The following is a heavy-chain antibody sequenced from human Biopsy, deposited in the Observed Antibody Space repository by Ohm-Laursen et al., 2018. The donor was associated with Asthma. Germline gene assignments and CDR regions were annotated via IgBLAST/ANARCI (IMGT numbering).Heavy chain of an antibody. CDR3: ARYQVGYSSGWSLLLKKIYYSGMDV. CDR2: IMTVFGTT. V-gene: IGHV1-69*13. D-gene: IGHD6-19*01. Sequence: GASVKVSCKAPGGTFSNFAISWARQAPGQGLEWPGGIMTVFGTTNYAQKSQGRVTITADESTSTAYKEVTSLRSEDTAIYYCARYQVGYSSGWSLLLKKIYYSGMDVWGQGTAVTVSS. CDR1: GGTFSNFA. J-gene: IGHJ6*02.